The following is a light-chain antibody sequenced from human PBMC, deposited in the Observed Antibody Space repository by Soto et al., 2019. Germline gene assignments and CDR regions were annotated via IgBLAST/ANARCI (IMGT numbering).Light chain of an antibody. CDR1: SSNIGSNY. V-gene: IGLV1-47*01. CDR3: AAWEDRLSGWV. CDR2: RNN. J-gene: IGLJ3*02. Sequence: QSVLTQPPSASGTPGQRVTISCSGSSSNIGSNYVYWYQQLPGTAPKLLIYRNNQRPSGVPDRFSGSKSGTSASLAISGLRSEDEADYYCAAWEDRLSGWVFGGGTKLTVL.